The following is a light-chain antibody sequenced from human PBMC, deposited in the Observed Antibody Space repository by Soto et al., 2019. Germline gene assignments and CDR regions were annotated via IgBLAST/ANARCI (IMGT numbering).Light chain of an antibody. CDR2: EVS. CDR3: ISYAGSNNLGV. Sequence: QSVLTQPPSASVSPGQSVTISCTGTSSDVGGYNYVSWYQQHPGKAPKLVIFEVSKRPSGVPDRFSGSKSGNTASLTVSGLQAEDEADYYCISYAGSNNLGVFGTGTKVTVL. V-gene: IGLV2-8*01. J-gene: IGLJ1*01. CDR1: SSDVGGYNY.